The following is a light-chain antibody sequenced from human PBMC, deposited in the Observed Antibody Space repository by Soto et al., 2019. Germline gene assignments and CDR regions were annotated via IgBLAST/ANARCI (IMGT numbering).Light chain of an antibody. CDR1: SYNL. Sequence: QSVLTQPASVSGSPGQSITISCTGSYNLVSWYQQHPGKAPKLMIYEGSNRPSGVSNRFSGSKSGNTASLTISGLQAEDEADYYCSSYVGAVVFGGGTKLTVL. J-gene: IGLJ2*01. V-gene: IGLV2-23*01. CDR3: SSYVGAVV. CDR2: EGS.